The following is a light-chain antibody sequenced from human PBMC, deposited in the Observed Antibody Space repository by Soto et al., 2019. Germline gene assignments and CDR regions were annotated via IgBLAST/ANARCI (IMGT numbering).Light chain of an antibody. CDR2: AAS. V-gene: IGKV1-27*01. Sequence: DIQMTQSPSSLSASVGDRVAIACRASQGISNYLAWYQQKPGEVPKLLIYAASSLQPGITSRYSGGGSGTDFTLTISSLQPEDVATYYCQQYNSAPWTFGQGTRVDIK. CDR3: QQYNSAPWT. CDR1: QGISNY. J-gene: IGKJ1*01.